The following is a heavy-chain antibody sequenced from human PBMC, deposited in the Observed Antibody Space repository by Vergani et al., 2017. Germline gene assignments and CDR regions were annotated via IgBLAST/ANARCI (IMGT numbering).Heavy chain of an antibody. V-gene: IGHV3-30*13. CDR3: AKAHSSGWYYFDY. CDR1: GFTFSSYG. D-gene: IGHD6-19*01. Sequence: QVQLVESGGGVVQPGRSLRLSCAASGFTFSSYGIHWVRQAPGKGLEWVAVISYDGGNKHYADSVKGRLTISRDNSKTRLYLQMNSLRADDTAVYYCAKAHSSGWYYFDYCGQGTLVTVSS. J-gene: IGHJ4*02. CDR2: ISYDGGNK.